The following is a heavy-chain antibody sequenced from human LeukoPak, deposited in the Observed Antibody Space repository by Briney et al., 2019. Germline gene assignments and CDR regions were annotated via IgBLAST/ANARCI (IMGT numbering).Heavy chain of an antibody. J-gene: IGHJ5*02. V-gene: IGHV4-61*02. CDR3: AREGGYCSSTSCSYNWFDP. D-gene: IGHD2-2*01. CDR2: IYTSGST. Sequence: SQTLSLTCTVSGGSISSGSCYWSWIRQPAGKGLEWIGRIYTSGSTNYNPSLKSRVTISVDTSKNQFSLKLSSVTAADTAVYYCAREGGYCSSTSCSYNWFDPWGQGTLVTVSS. CDR1: GGSISSGSCY.